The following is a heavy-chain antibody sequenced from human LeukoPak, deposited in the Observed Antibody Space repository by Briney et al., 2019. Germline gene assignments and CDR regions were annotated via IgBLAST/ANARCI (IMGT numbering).Heavy chain of an antibody. CDR1: GYTFTSYG. Sequence: ASVKVSCKASGYTFTSYGISWVRQAPGQGLEWMGWISAYNGNTNYAQKLQGRVTMTTDTSTSTAYMELRSPRSDDTAVYYCARSGDIVVVPGDFDYWGQGTLVTVSS. D-gene: IGHD2-2*01. V-gene: IGHV1-18*01. CDR3: ARSGDIVVVPGDFDY. CDR2: ISAYNGNT. J-gene: IGHJ4*02.